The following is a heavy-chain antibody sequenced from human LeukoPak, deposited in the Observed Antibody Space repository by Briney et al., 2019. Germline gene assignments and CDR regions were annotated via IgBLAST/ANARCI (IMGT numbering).Heavy chain of an antibody. J-gene: IGHJ4*02. CDR3: ARGLSSSSFFDY. D-gene: IGHD6-6*01. V-gene: IGHV4-31*03. CDR2: IYYSGST. CDR1: GGSISSGGYY. Sequence: SQTLSLTCIVSGGSISSGGYYWSWIRQHPGKGLEWIGYIYYSGSTYYNPSLKSRVTISVDTSKNQFSLELSSVTAADTAVYYCARGLSSSSFFDYWGQGTLATVSS.